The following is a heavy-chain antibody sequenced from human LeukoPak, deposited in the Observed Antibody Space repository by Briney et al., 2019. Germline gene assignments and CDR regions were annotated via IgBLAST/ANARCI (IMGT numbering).Heavy chain of an antibody. V-gene: IGHV3-73*01. CDR2: IRSKANGYAT. CDR1: GFTFSGSA. CDR3: TSCGGDCYSGFDY. D-gene: IGHD2-21*02. Sequence: TGGSLRLSCAASGFTFSGSAMHWVRQASGKGLEWVGRIRSKANGYATSYAASVKGRFTISRDDSKNTAYLQMNSLKTEDTAVYYCTSCGGDCYSGFDYWGQGTLVTVSS. J-gene: IGHJ4*02.